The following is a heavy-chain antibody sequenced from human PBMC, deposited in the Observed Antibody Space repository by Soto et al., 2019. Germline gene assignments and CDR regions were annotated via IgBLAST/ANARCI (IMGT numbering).Heavy chain of an antibody. CDR2: IYYSGST. J-gene: IGHJ4*02. V-gene: IGHV4-59*01. D-gene: IGHD3-10*01. CDR1: GGSISRYD. CDR3: ARARTAVRGVPLAY. Sequence: SETLCLTWTVAGGSISRYDWSXIRQPPGKGLEWIGYIYYSGSTNYNPSLKSRVTISVDTSKNQFSLKLSSLRSEDTAVYYCARARTAVRGVPLAYWGQGTLVTVSS.